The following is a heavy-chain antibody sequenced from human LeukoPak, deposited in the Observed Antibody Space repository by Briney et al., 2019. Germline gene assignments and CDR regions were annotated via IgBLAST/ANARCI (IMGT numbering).Heavy chain of an antibody. Sequence: SVKVSCKASGGTFSGYAINWVRQDPGQGLEWMGGIIPIFGTPNYAQKFQGRVTITADESTSTAYMELSSLRSEDTAVYYCARQLLWFGTNNWFDPWGQGTLVTVSS. CDR1: GGTFSGYA. CDR3: ARQLLWFGTNNWFDP. D-gene: IGHD3-10*01. CDR2: IIPIFGTP. V-gene: IGHV1-69*01. J-gene: IGHJ5*02.